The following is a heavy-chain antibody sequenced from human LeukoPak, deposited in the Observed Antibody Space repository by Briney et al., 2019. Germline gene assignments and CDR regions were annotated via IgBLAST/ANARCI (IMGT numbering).Heavy chain of an antibody. D-gene: IGHD2-2*01. Sequence: PETLSLTCTVSGGSISSYYWSWIRQPPGKGLEWIGYIYYSGSTNYNPSLKSRVTISVDTSKNQFSPKLSSVTAADTAVYYCASVHQGDAFDIWGQGTMVTVSS. CDR3: ASVHQGDAFDI. V-gene: IGHV4-59*01. CDR1: GGSISSYY. J-gene: IGHJ3*02. CDR2: IYYSGST.